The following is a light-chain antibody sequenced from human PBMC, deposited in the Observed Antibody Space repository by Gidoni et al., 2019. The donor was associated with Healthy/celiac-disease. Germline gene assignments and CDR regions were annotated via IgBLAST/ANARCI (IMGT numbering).Light chain of an antibody. CDR3: QQRSHWPWT. CDR2: DAS. Sequence: EIVLTQSPATLSLSPGERATLSCRASQSVSSYLAWYQQKPGQAPRLLIYDASHRATGIPARFRGSGSGTDFTLTISSLEPEDFAVYSCQQRSHWPWTFGQGTKVEIK. J-gene: IGKJ1*01. CDR1: QSVSSY. V-gene: IGKV3-11*01.